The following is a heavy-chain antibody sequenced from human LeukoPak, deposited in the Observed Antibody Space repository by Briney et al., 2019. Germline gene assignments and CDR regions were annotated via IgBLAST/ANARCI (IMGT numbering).Heavy chain of an antibody. CDR1: GYSFNIYE. J-gene: IGHJ5*02. Sequence: ASVKVSCKTSGYSFNIYEINWVRHAPGQGLEWMGWVNPNSGDTDYAQKFQGRLTMTRNTSISTAYMELSGLRLEDTAVYYCSRGPRFDPWGQGTQVTVSS. V-gene: IGHV1-8*01. CDR3: SRGPRFDP. CDR2: VNPNSGDT.